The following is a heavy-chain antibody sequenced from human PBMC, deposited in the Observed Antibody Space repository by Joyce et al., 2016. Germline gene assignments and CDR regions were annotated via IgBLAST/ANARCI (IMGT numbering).Heavy chain of an antibody. CDR2: SYSSGRP. CDR3: ARGGSSGWTKGSLDW. Sequence: QVQLQESGPGLVKPSETLSLTCTVSGVSISSYYWNWIRQSPGKGLEWIGYSYSSGRPNSQPSRKNRVTLSIDASKNQFSLKLTSVTAAETAVYYCARGGSSGWTKGSLDWWGQGTLVTVSS. V-gene: IGHV4-59*01. D-gene: IGHD6-19*01. CDR1: GVSISSYY. J-gene: IGHJ4*02.